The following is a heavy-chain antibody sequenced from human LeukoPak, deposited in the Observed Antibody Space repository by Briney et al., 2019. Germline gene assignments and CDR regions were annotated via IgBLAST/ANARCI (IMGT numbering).Heavy chain of an antibody. Sequence: GGSLRLSCAASAFTFNNYYMSWVRQAPGKGLEWVANINQDGSERKYVDSVKGRFTISRDNAKNSLYLQMNSLRAEDTAVYYCARDFSDTRGCIDSWGQGTLVTVSS. D-gene: IGHD6-19*01. V-gene: IGHV3-7*01. J-gene: IGHJ4*02. CDR1: AFTFNNYY. CDR2: INQDGSER. CDR3: ARDFSDTRGCIDS.